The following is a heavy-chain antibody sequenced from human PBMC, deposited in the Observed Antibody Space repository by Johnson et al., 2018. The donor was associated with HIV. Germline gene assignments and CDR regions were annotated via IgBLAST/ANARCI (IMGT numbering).Heavy chain of an antibody. D-gene: IGHD5-24*01. V-gene: IGHV3-30-3*01. CDR3: AREGGDGYSPSAFDI. J-gene: IGHJ3*02. Sequence: VQLVESGGGVVQPGRSLRLSCAASGFTFSSYAMHWVRQAPGKGLEWVAVISYDGSNKYYADTVKGRFTIARDNSKNTLYLQMNSLRAEDTAVYYCAREGGDGYSPSAFDIWGQGTVVTVSS. CDR1: GFTFSSYA. CDR2: ISYDGSNK.